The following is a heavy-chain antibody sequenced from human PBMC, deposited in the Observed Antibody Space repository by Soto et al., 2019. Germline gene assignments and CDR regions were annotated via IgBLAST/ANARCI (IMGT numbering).Heavy chain of an antibody. V-gene: IGHV1-69*02. J-gene: IGHJ6*02. CDR1: GGTFSSYS. CDR2: ILPFFGIA. CDR3: ARNADIGDIGRVPAAINAMDV. Sequence: QVQLVQSGAEVKKPGSSVKVSCKASGGTFSSYSFTWVRQAPGQGLEWMGRILPFFGIASYAQKFQGRVTITADKSTSTAYMALSRLRSEDTAVYYCARNADIGDIGRVPAAINAMDVWGRGTTVTVSS. D-gene: IGHD2-2*02.